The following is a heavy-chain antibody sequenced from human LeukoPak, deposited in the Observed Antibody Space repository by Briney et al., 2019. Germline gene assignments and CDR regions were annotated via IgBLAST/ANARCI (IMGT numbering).Heavy chain of an antibody. CDR2: ISSSGTYI. D-gene: IGHD3-10*01. CDR1: GFTFSSYS. J-gene: IGHJ4*02. V-gene: IGHV3-21*01. CDR3: ARDQGGSGGN. Sequence: PGGSLRLSCAASGFTFSSYSMHWVRQAPWKGLEWVSSISSSGTYIYYADSVKGRFTISRDNAKNSVHLQMNSLRAEDTAVYYGARDQGGSGGNWGQGTLVTVSS.